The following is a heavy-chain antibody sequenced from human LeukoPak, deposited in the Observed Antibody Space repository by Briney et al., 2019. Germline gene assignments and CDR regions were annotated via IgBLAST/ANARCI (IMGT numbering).Heavy chain of an antibody. CDR3: AREDLAAAGYDY. Sequence: ASVKVSCKASGYTFTVYYIHLVRQAPGQGLEWMGWINPNSGGTNYAQKLQGRVTMTRDTSISTAYMELSRLRSDDTAVYYCAREDLAAAGYDYWGQGTLVTVSS. J-gene: IGHJ4*02. V-gene: IGHV1-2*02. CDR2: INPNSGGT. D-gene: IGHD6-13*01. CDR1: GYTFTVYY.